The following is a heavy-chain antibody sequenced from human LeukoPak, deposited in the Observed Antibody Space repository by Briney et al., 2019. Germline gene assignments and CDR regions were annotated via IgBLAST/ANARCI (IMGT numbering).Heavy chain of an antibody. CDR1: GFTFSNAW. CDR2: IKSKVDGGTI. V-gene: IGHV3-15*07. J-gene: IGHJ4*02. CDR3: ATGGYFLDY. Sequence: GGSLRLFCGGSGFTFSNAWMNWVRQAPGKGLEWVGRIKSKVDGGTIDYAAPVKGRFTISRDDSKTTCYLQMNSLKTEDTAVYYCATGGYFLDYWGQGILVTISS. D-gene: IGHD3-16*01.